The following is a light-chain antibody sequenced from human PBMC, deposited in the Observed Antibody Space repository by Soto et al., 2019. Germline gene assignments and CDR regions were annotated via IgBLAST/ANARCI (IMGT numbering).Light chain of an antibody. CDR1: QSVSSY. V-gene: IGKV3-11*01. CDR3: QQFASYPLT. J-gene: IGKJ4*01. Sequence: EIVLTQSPATLPLSPGERATLSCSASQSVSSYLAWYQQKPGQAPRLLIYDASNRATGIPARFSGSGSGTDFTLTISRLEPEDFAVYYCQQFASYPLTFGGGTKGDIK. CDR2: DAS.